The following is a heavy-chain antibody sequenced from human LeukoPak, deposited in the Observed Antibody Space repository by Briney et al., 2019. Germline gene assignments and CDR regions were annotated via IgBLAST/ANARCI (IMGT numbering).Heavy chain of an antibody. CDR1: GYTFTSYG. D-gene: IGHD3-22*01. CDR3: ARDRGTYYYDSSGYHFDY. Sequence: ASVKVSCKASGYTFTSYGISWVRQAPGQGLEWMGWISAYNGNTNYAQKLQGRVTMTTDTSTSTAYMELRGLRSDDTAVYYCARDRGTYYYDSSGYHFDYWGQGTLVTVSS. V-gene: IGHV1-18*01. J-gene: IGHJ4*02. CDR2: ISAYNGNT.